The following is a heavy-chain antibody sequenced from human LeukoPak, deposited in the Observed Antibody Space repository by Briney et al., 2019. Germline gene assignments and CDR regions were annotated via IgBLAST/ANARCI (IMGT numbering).Heavy chain of an antibody. V-gene: IGHV3-48*03. Sequence: GGSLRLSCAASGFTFSSYEMNWVRQAPGKGLEWVSYISSSGVTIYYADSVKGRFTISGDNAKNSLFLQMNSLRAEDTAVYYCAREDSSGWYTRWFDPWGQGTLVTVSS. CDR3: AREDSSGWYTRWFDP. J-gene: IGHJ5*02. D-gene: IGHD6-19*01. CDR2: ISSSGVTI. CDR1: GFTFSSYE.